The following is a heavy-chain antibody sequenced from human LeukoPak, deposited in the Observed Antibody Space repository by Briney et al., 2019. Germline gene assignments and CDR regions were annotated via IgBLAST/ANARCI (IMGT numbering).Heavy chain of an antibody. CDR1: GYSISSGYY. Sequence: SETLSLTCAVSGYSISSGYYWGWIRQPPGKGLEWIGSIYHSGSTYYNPSLKSRVTISVDTSRNQFPLKLSSVTAADTAVYYCARQYRLNFDYWGQGTLVTVSS. V-gene: IGHV4-38-2*01. J-gene: IGHJ4*02. CDR2: IYHSGST. CDR3: ARQYRLNFDY. D-gene: IGHD5-18*01.